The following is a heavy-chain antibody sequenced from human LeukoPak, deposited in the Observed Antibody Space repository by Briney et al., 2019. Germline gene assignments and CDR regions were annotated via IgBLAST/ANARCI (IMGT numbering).Heavy chain of an antibody. CDR2: ISYDGSNK. Sequence: GRSLRLSCAASGFTFSSYAMHWVRQAPGKGLEWVAVISYDGSNKYYADPVKGRFTISRDNSKNTLYLQMNSLRAEDTAVYYCAGYSLYYFDYWGQGTLVTVSS. CDR1: GFTFSSYA. J-gene: IGHJ4*02. CDR3: AGYSLYYFDY. V-gene: IGHV3-30*04. D-gene: IGHD5-18*01.